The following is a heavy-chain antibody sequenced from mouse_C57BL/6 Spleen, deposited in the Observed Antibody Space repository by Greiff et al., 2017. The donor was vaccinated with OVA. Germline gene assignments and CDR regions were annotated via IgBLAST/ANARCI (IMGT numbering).Heavy chain of an antibody. J-gene: IGHJ2*01. CDR1: GYAFSSYW. CDR2: IYPGDGDT. Sequence: VQLVESGAELVKPGASVKISCKASGYAFSSYWMNWVKQRPGKGLEWIGQIYPGDGDTNYNGKFKGKATLTADKSSSTAYMQLSSLTSEDSAVYVCARSWRTVGYFDYWGKGTTLTVSS. D-gene: IGHD1-1*01. CDR3: ARSWRTVGYFDY. V-gene: IGHV1-80*01.